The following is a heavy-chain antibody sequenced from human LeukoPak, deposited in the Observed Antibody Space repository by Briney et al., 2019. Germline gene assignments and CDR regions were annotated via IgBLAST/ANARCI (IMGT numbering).Heavy chain of an antibody. CDR3: ARAGIDSGSFADFDY. CDR2: IYHSGST. V-gene: IGHV4-38-2*02. J-gene: IGHJ4*02. Sequence: SETLSLTCTVSGYSISSDYYWGWIRQPPGKGLEWIGSIYHSGSTYYNPSLKSRVTISVDTSKDQFSLKLSSVTAADTAVYFCARAGIDSGSFADFDYWGQGTLVTVSS. D-gene: IGHD1-26*01. CDR1: GYSISSDYY.